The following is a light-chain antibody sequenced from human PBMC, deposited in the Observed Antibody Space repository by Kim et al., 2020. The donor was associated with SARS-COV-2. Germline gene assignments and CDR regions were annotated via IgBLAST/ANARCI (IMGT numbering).Light chain of an antibody. CDR2: GTF. Sequence: SPGERDTLSCRASQSVHTDSFAWQQQKPGQAPRLFINGTFTGVRGTPARFSGSGSGTDFTPPISRQDPEDSAVYYGKQYAGAFTFVQGTRLEIK. V-gene: IGKV3-20*01. J-gene: IGKJ5*01. CDR3: KQYAGAFT. CDR1: QSVHTDS.